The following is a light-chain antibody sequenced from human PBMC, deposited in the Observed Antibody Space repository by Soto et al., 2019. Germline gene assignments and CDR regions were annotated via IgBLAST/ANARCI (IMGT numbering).Light chain of an antibody. CDR3: QQLNAYPIN. V-gene: IGKV1-9*01. CDR1: QGISTY. Sequence: DIQMTQSPSSLSASVGDRVTITCQASQGISTYLAWYQQTSGKAPKLLISAASTLQRGVPSRFSGSGSGTQFTLTICRLQTEDFATYYCQQLNAYPINFGGGTKVDI. J-gene: IGKJ4*01. CDR2: AAS.